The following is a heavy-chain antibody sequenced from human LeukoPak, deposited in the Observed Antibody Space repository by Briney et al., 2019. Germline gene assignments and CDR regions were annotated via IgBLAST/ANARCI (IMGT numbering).Heavy chain of an antibody. V-gene: IGHV1-2*02. CDR1: GYTFIDYY. D-gene: IGHD3-3*01. J-gene: IGHJ4*02. Sequence: ASVKVPCKASGYTFIDYYIHWVRQAPGQGLEWMGWINPGSGGTKSARKFQGRVTMTRDTSITTAYMELNTLTSDDTALYYCARDGGFDYWGQGTPVTVSS. CDR2: INPGSGGT. CDR3: ARDGGFDY.